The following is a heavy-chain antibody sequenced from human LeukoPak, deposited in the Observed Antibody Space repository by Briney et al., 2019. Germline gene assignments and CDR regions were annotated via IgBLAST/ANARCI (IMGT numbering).Heavy chain of an antibody. D-gene: IGHD1-26*01. Sequence: SVKVSCKASGGTFSSYTISRVRQAPGQGLEGMGRIIPILGIANYAQKFQGRVTITADKSTSTAYMELSSLRSEDAAVYYCARENSGSYYRWFDPWGQGTLVTVSS. V-gene: IGHV1-69*04. CDR2: IIPILGIA. CDR1: GGTFSSYT. J-gene: IGHJ5*02. CDR3: ARENSGSYYRWFDP.